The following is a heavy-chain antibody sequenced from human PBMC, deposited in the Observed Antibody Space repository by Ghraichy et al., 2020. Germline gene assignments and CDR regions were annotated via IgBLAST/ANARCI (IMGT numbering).Heavy chain of an antibody. CDR2: IYTSGST. Sequence: SETLSLTCTVSGGSISSYYWSWIRQPAGKGLEWIGRIYTSGSTNYNPSLKSRVTMSVDTSKNQFSLKLSSVTAADTAVYYCAREGATVVTPYDAFDIWGQGTMVTVSS. CDR3: AREGATVVTPYDAFDI. CDR1: GGSISSYY. D-gene: IGHD4-23*01. J-gene: IGHJ3*02. V-gene: IGHV4-4*07.